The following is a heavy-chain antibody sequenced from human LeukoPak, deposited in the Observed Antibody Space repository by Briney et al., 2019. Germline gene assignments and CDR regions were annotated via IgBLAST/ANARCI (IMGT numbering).Heavy chain of an antibody. V-gene: IGHV4-59*02. CDR2: IHYSGST. CDR1: GASVSAYN. Sequence: TASETLALTCTVSGASVSAYNWTWIRQPPGKRLEWLGYIHYSGSTNYNPSLNSRVTMSLDASKNQFSLKLSSVSAADTAVYYCVQVRLAGLFDPWGQGTLVTVSS. CDR3: VQVRLAGLFDP. D-gene: IGHD3-3*02. J-gene: IGHJ5*02.